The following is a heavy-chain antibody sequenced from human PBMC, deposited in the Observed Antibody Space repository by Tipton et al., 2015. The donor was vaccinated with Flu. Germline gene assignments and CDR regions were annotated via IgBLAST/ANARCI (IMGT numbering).Heavy chain of an antibody. CDR2: IYYSGST. J-gene: IGHJ6*02. CDR3: ARDQGFGDGLTYDYYALGV. CDR1: RFTLSNYW. D-gene: IGHD3-10*01. Sequence: QLVQSGGGLVQPGGSLRLSCLASRFTLSNYWMSWVRQAPGKGLEWIGCIYYSGSTYYNPSLKSRLTISVDTSKNQFSLKLNSVTAADTAVYYCARDQGFGDGLTYDYYALGVWGQGTTVTVSS. V-gene: IGHV4-59*06.